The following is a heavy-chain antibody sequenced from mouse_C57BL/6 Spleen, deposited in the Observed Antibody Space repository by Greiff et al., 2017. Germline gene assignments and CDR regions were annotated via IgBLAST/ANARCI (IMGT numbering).Heavy chain of an antibody. J-gene: IGHJ2*01. CDR1: GFSFNTYA. V-gene: IGHV10-1*01. CDR2: IRSKRNNYAT. D-gene: IGHD2-1*01. CDR3: VRHEDGNYGWYYFDY. Sequence: EVQGVESGGGLVQPKGSLTLSCAASGFSFNTYAMNWVRQAPGKGLEWVARIRSKRNNYATYYADSVKDSFTISRDKSESMLYLQMNNVKTEDTAMYSGVRHEDGNYGWYYFDYWGQGTTLTVSS.